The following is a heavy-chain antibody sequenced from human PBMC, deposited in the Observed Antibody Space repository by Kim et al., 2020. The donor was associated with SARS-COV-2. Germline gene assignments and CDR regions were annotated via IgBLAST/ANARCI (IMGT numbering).Heavy chain of an antibody. CDR1: GFSLSTSGVG. D-gene: IGHD6-19*01. J-gene: IGHJ6*02. CDR3: AHSTAPGIAVAGTGIPYYYYGMDV. V-gene: IGHV2-5*02. Sequence: SGPTLVNPTQTLTLTCTFSGFSLSTSGVGVGWIRQPPGKALEWLALIYWDDDKRYSPSLKSRLTITKDTSKNQVVLTMTNMDPVDTATYYCAHSTAPGIAVAGTGIPYYYYGMDVWGQGTTVTVSS. CDR2: IYWDDDK.